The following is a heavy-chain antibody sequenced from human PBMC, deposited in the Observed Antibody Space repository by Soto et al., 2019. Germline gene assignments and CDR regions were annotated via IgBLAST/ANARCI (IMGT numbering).Heavy chain of an antibody. J-gene: IGHJ4*02. CDR1: GFSLSNARMG. Sequence: QVTLKESGPVLVKPTETLTLTCTVSGFSLSNARMGVSWIRQPPGNALEWLAHIFSNDEKSYSTSLKSRLTIAKDTSKSQVVLTMTNMDPVDTATYYCGRFRSCGWGDYFDYWGQGTLVTVSS. V-gene: IGHV2-26*01. D-gene: IGHD6-19*01. CDR3: GRFRSCGWGDYFDY. CDR2: IFSNDEK.